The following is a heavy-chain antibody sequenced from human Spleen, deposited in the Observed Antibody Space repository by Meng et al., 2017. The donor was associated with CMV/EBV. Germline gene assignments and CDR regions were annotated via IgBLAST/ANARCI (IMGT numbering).Heavy chain of an antibody. CDR3: ARGLPLRYCSSTSCPNWFDP. CDR2: IYYSGST. Sequence: GSLRLSCTVSGGSVSSGSYYWSWIRQPPGKGLEWIGYIYYSGSTNYNPSLKSRVTISVDTSKNQFSLKLSSVTAADTAVYYCARGLPLRYCSSTSCPNWFDPWGQGTLVTVSS. CDR1: GGSVSSGSYY. J-gene: IGHJ5*02. V-gene: IGHV4-61*01. D-gene: IGHD2-2*01.